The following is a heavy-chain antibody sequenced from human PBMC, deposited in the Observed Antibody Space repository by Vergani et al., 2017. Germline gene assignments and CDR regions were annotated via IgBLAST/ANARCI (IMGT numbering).Heavy chain of an antibody. Sequence: QVQLQESGPGLVKPSGTLSLTCSVSGYSISSGYYWGWIRQPPGKGLEWIGSIFASGNTYYNPSLKSRVTISGDTSKNQFSLKLSSVTASDTAVYYCARGRGSGVDYWGQGTLVTVSS. J-gene: IGHJ4*02. V-gene: IGHV4-38-2*02. CDR3: ARGRGSGVDY. D-gene: IGHD3-10*01. CDR2: IFASGNT. CDR1: GYSISSGYY.